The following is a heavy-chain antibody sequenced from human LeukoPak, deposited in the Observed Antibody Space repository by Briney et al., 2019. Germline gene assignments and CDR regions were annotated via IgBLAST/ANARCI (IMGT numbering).Heavy chain of an antibody. CDR3: AREPGHSTCYFDF. J-gene: IGHJ4*02. CDR1: GYTFTSYY. CDR2: INPSGGST. Sequence: ASVKVSCKASGYTFTSYYLHWVRQAPGQGLEWVGFINPSGGSTTYAQNFRDRVIMTRDTSTSTVFTELSSLRSEDTAMYYCAREPGHSTCYFDFWGQGTLVTVSS. V-gene: IGHV1-46*01.